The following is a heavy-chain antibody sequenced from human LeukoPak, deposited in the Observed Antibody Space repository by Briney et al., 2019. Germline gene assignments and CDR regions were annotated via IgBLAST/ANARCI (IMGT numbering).Heavy chain of an antibody. CDR3: ARDIPIAVAGLFDY. CDR1: GFTFSSYS. CDR2: ISSSSSYI. J-gene: IGHJ4*02. D-gene: IGHD6-19*01. Sequence: GGSLRLSCAASGFTFSSYSMNWVRQAPGKGLEWVSSISSSSSYIYYADSVKGRFTTSRDNAKNSLYLQMNSLRAEDTAVYYCARDIPIAVAGLFDYWGQGTLVTVSS. V-gene: IGHV3-21*01.